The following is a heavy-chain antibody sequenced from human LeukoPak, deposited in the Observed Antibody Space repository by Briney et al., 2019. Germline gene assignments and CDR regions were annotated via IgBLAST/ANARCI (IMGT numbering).Heavy chain of an antibody. D-gene: IGHD3-3*01. CDR1: GGSFSGYY. Sequence: KPSETLSLTCAVYGGSFSGYYWSWIRQPPGKGLEWIGEINHSGSTNYNPSLKSRVTISVDTSKNQFSLKLSSVTAADTAVYYCARREDDFWSGYFDYWGQGTLVIVSS. J-gene: IGHJ4*02. V-gene: IGHV4-34*01. CDR2: INHSGST. CDR3: ARREDDFWSGYFDY.